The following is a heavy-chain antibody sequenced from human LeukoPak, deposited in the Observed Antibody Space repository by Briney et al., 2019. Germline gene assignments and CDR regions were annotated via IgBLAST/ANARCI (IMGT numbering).Heavy chain of an antibody. Sequence: ASVKVSCKASGYTFIGYYLHWVRQAPGQGLEWMGWINPHNGDTNYAQKFQGRVTMTRDTSITTAYMDLSRLKSDDTGVYYCATVRDIVVGGGPYYFDYWGQGTLVTVSS. V-gene: IGHV1-2*02. J-gene: IGHJ4*02. D-gene: IGHD2-15*01. CDR3: ATVRDIVVGGGPYYFDY. CDR1: GYTFIGYY. CDR2: INPHNGDT.